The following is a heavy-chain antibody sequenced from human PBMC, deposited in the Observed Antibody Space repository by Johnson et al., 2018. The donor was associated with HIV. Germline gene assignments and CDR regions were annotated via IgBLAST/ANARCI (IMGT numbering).Heavy chain of an antibody. Sequence: QVQLVQSGGGVVQPGGSLILSCAASGFTFSSYGMHWVRQAPGKGLEWVAVISYDGSNKYYADSVKGRFTISRDNSKNTLYLQMNSLRTEDTAVYYCAKEYFDIWGPGTMVTVSS. V-gene: IGHV3-30*19. J-gene: IGHJ3*02. CDR3: AKEYFDI. CDR2: ISYDGSNK. CDR1: GFTFSSYG.